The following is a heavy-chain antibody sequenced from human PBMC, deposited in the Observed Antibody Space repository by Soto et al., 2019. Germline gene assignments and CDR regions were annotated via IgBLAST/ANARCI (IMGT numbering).Heavy chain of an antibody. CDR1: GFTFSSYA. CDR3: AREAGSYYGMDV. V-gene: IGHV3-23*01. CDR2: ISGSGGST. Sequence: EVQLLESGGGLVQPGGSLRLSCAASGFTFSSYAMSWVRQAPGKGLEWVSAISGSGGSTYYADSVKGRFTISRDNAKNSLYLQMNSLRAEDTAVYYCAREAGSYYGMDVWGQGTTVTVSS. D-gene: IGHD2-15*01. J-gene: IGHJ6*02.